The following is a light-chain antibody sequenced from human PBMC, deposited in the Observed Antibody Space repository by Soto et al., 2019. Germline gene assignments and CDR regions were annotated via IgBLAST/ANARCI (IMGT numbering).Light chain of an antibody. Sequence: VTQSAVTLSLSPAGKATLSCMASQGISSLLAWYQQYPGQAPGLLICAASTRAAGIPARFSGSGSGADCTLTSSSLQSEDCALYYCQQYYDRPITFGQGTRLEIK. CDR1: QGISSL. V-gene: IGKV3-15*01. CDR3: QQYYDRPIT. CDR2: AAS. J-gene: IGKJ5*01.